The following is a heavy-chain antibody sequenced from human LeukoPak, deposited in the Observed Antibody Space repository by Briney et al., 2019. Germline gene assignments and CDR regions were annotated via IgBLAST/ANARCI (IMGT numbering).Heavy chain of an antibody. CDR2: ISSSSSTI. D-gene: IGHD2-2*01. Sequence: PGGSLRLSCAASGFTFSSYSMNWVRQAPGKGLEWVSYISSSSSTIYYADSVKGRFTISRDNAKNSLYLQMNSLRAEDTAVYYCARDIVVVPAHDAFDIWGQGTMVTVSS. CDR1: GFTFSSYS. J-gene: IGHJ3*02. CDR3: ARDIVVVPAHDAFDI. V-gene: IGHV3-48*01.